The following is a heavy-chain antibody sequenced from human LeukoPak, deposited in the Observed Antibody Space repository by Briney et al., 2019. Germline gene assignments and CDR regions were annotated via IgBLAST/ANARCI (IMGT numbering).Heavy chain of an antibody. CDR1: GFTFSSYS. CDR2: ISSSSSYI. D-gene: IGHD2-15*01. V-gene: IGHV3-21*01. CDR3: ARDWSYCSGGSCYFYGMDV. J-gene: IGHJ6*02. Sequence: PGGSLRLSCAASGFTFSSYSMNWVRQAPGKGLDWVSSISSSSSYIYYADSVKGRFTISRDNAKNSLYLQMNSLRAEDTAVYYCARDWSYCSGGSCYFYGMDVWGQGTTVTVSS.